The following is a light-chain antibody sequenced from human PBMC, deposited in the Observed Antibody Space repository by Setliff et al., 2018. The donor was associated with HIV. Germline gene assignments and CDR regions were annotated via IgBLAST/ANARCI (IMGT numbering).Light chain of an antibody. CDR1: SSDVGGYNY. CDR3: SSYTSSSTYG. J-gene: IGLJ1*01. CDR2: DVS. V-gene: IGLV2-14*01. Sequence: QSALTQPASVSGSPGQSITISCTETSSDVGGYNYVSWYQQHPGKAPKLMIYDVSKRPSGVSNRFSGSKSGNTASLTISGLQAEDEADYYCSSYTSSSTYGFGSGTKVTV.